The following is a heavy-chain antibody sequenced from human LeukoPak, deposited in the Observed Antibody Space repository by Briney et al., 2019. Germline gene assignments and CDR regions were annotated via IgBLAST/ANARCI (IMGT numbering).Heavy chain of an antibody. J-gene: IGHJ4*02. Sequence: GGSLRLSCAASGFTFSRYTMSWVRQAPGKGLEWVSGISGSGDSTYYADSVKGRFTTSRDNSKNTLYLQMNSLRAEDTAVYYCASLGDPYYYDSSGYWTRDYWGQGTLVTVSS. V-gene: IGHV3-23*01. CDR3: ASLGDPYYYDSSGYWTRDY. CDR1: GFTFSRYT. CDR2: ISGSGDST. D-gene: IGHD3-22*01.